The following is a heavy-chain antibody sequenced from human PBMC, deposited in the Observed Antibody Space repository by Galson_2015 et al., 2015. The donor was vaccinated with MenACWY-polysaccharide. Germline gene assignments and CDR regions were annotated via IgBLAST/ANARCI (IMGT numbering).Heavy chain of an antibody. CDR3: TTDYTYYYDSSGYYYGGAFDI. CDR2: ISSSSSTI. V-gene: IGHV3-48*01. D-gene: IGHD3-22*01. Sequence: SLRLSCAASGFTFSSYSMNWVRQAPGKGLEWVSYISSSSSTIYYADSVKGRFTISRDDSKNTLYLQMNSLKTEDTAVYYCTTDYTYYYDSSGYYYGGAFDIWGQGTMVTVSS. CDR1: GFTFSSYS. J-gene: IGHJ3*02.